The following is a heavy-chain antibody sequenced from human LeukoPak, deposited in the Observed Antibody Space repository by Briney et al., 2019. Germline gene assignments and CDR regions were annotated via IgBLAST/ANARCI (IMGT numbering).Heavy chain of an antibody. J-gene: IGHJ4*02. D-gene: IGHD6-19*01. Sequence: PGGSLRLSCAASGFTFSSYEMNWVRQAPGKGLEWVSYISSSGSTICYADSVKGRFTISRDNAKNSLYLQMNSLRAEDTAVYYCAKGHDSSGWYAYWGQGTLVTVSS. V-gene: IGHV3-48*03. CDR2: ISSSGSTI. CDR1: GFTFSSYE. CDR3: AKGHDSSGWYAY.